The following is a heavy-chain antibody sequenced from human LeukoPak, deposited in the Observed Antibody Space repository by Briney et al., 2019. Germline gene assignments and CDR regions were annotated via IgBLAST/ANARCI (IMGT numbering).Heavy chain of an antibody. J-gene: IGHJ5*02. CDR1: GYTFTGYY. D-gene: IGHD6-25*01. V-gene: IGHV1-2*06. CDR3: ARGGPTRGYSSAP. Sequence: ASVKVSCKASGYTFTGYYMHWVRQAPGQGLEWMGRINPNSGGTNYAQKFQGRVTMTRDTSISTAYMELSRLRSDDTAVYYCARGGPTRGYSSAPWGQGTLVTVSS. CDR2: INPNSGGT.